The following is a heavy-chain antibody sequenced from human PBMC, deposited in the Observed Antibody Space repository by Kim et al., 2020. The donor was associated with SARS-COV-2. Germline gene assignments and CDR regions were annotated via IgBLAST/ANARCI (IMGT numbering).Heavy chain of an antibody. Sequence: ASVKVSCKASGYTFTSYAMHWVRQAPGKRLEWMGWINAGNANTKYSQKFQGRVNITRDTSASTAYMELSSLRYEDTAVYYCARVYDYVWGSYRYWGQGTLVTVSS. J-gene: IGHJ4*02. CDR1: GYTFTSYA. CDR2: INAGNANT. D-gene: IGHD3-16*02. CDR3: ARVYDYVWGSYRY. V-gene: IGHV1-3*01.